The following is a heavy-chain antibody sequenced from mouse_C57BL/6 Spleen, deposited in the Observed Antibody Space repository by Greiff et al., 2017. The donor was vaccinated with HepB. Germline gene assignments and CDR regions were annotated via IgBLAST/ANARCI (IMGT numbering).Heavy chain of an antibody. V-gene: IGHV1-5*01. CDR1: GYTFTSYW. CDR3: TREDDDGVDY. J-gene: IGHJ2*01. CDR2: IYPGNSDN. D-gene: IGHD2-4*01. Sequence: VQLQQSGTVLVRPGASVKMSCKTSGYTFTSYWMHWVKQRPGQGLEWIGAIYPGNSDNSYNQKFKGKAKLTEDTSASTAYMALSSLTNEDSAVYCGTREDDDGVDYWGQGTTLTVSS.